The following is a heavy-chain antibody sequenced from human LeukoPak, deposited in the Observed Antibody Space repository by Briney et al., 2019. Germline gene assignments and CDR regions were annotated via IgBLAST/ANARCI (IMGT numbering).Heavy chain of an antibody. D-gene: IGHD6-19*01. CDR2: ISGSSSYI. CDR1: GFTFSSYS. CDR3: ARDRIAVAATETSFDY. J-gene: IGHJ4*02. V-gene: IGHV3-21*01. Sequence: GGSLRLSCAASGFTFSSYSMNWVRQAPGKGLEWVSSISGSSSYIYYADSVKGRFTISRGNAKNSLYLQMNSLRAEDTAVYYCARDRIAVAATETSFDYWGQGTLVTVSS.